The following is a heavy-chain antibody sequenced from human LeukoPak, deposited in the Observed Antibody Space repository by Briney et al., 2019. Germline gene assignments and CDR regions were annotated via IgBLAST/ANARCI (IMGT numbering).Heavy chain of an antibody. CDR1: GGSMSSSSYY. CDR3: ARQGHFGSGSYY. J-gene: IGHJ4*02. CDR2: IHNSGTS. D-gene: IGHD3-10*01. Sequence: SETLSLTCTASGGSMSSSSYYWGWIRQPPGKGLEWIGCIHNSGTSYYNPSLRSRVTISVDTSKNQISLKLKSVTAADTAVYYCARQGHFGSGSYYWGQGTLVTVSS. V-gene: IGHV4-39*01.